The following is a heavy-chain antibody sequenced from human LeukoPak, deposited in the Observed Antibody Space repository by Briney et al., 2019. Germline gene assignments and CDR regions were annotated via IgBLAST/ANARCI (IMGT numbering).Heavy chain of an antibody. CDR1: GGSISTSNYY. CDR3: ASHSETYSPSFDY. D-gene: IGHD1-26*01. J-gene: IGHJ4*02. V-gene: IGHV4-61*05. CDR2: IYYSGST. Sequence: PSETLSLTCTVSGGSISTSNYYWGWIRQPPGKGLEWIGFIYYSGSTNYNPSLKSRVTISVDTSKNQFSLKLSSLTAADTAVYYCASHSETYSPSFDYWGQGTLVTVSS.